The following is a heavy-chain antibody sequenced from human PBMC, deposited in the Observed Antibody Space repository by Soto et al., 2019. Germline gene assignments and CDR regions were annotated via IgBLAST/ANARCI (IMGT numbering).Heavy chain of an antibody. D-gene: IGHD2-15*01. CDR2: IKHDGSET. CDR1: GFTFSTYW. J-gene: IGHJ4*02. Sequence: PRGSLRLSCAASGFTFSTYWMTWVRQVPGKGLEWVANIKHDGSETYYVDSVKGRFTISRDNARNSLHLQMNSLRAEDTAIYYCARLPCSPARCYSFEWWGQGALVTVSS. V-gene: IGHV3-7*03. CDR3: ARLPCSPARCYSFEW.